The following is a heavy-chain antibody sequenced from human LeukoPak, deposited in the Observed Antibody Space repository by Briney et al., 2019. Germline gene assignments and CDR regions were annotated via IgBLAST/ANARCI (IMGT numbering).Heavy chain of an antibody. CDR2: ISANGGSS. D-gene: IGHD2/OR15-2a*01. V-gene: IGHV3-23*01. CDR3: ARTRNYYYYMDV. CDR1: GFTFSNYA. Sequence: LTGGSLRLSCVASGFTFSNYAMSWVRQAPGQGLEWVSVISANGGSSYHADSVNGRFTTSKDNSKDTLYLQMTRLTTEDTAVYYCARTRNYYYYMDVWGKGATVSVSS. J-gene: IGHJ6*03.